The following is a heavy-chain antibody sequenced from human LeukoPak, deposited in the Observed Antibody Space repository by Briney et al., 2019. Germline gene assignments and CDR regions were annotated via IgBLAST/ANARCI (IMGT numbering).Heavy chain of an antibody. CDR1: GFTFSSHG. Sequence: PGGSLRLASAASGFTFSSHGMHWDRQAPGKGLEWVAAIWYDGSNKYYIDSVKGRFTLSRDNYKNTLYLQMNSLRAEDTAVYYCAKGGDYYDSSGSGGLDAFDIWGQGTMVTVSS. D-gene: IGHD3-22*01. V-gene: IGHV3-33*06. J-gene: IGHJ3*02. CDR2: IWYDGSNK. CDR3: AKGGDYYDSSGSGGLDAFDI.